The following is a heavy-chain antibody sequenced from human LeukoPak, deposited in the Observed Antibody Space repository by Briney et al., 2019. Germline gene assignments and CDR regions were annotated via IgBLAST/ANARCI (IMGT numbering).Heavy chain of an antibody. CDR3: ASSLVAAGSTYYFDS. J-gene: IGHJ4*02. Sequence: GGSLRLSCAASGFTFSNYVMHWVRQAPGKGLEWVAVIWFDGSNKYYADSVKGRFTISRDNSKNTLYLQMNSLRAEDTAVYYCASSLVAAGSTYYFDSWGQGTLVTVSS. CDR2: IWFDGSNK. CDR1: GFTFSNYV. V-gene: IGHV3-33*01. D-gene: IGHD6-13*01.